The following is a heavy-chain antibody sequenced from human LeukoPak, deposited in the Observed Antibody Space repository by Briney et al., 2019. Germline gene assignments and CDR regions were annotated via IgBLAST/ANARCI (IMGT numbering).Heavy chain of an antibody. Sequence: PSETLSLTCTVSGYSISSGYYWGWIRQPPGKGLEWIGSIYHSGISYYNPSLKSRVTISVDTSKNQFSLKLSSVTAADTAVYYCARDGVWSVDYWGQGTLVTVSS. J-gene: IGHJ4*02. D-gene: IGHD2-8*02. CDR2: IYHSGIS. CDR1: GYSISSGYY. V-gene: IGHV4-38-2*02. CDR3: ARDGVWSVDY.